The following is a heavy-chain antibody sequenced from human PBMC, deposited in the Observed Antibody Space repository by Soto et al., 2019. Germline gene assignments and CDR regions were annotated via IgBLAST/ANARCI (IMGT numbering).Heavy chain of an antibody. D-gene: IGHD3-10*01. J-gene: IGHJ5*02. CDR1: GGSISSSSYY. CDR2: IYYSGST. CDR3: ARHARVRGVTTNWFDP. Sequence: QLQLQESGPGLVKPSETLSLTCTVSGGSISSSSYYWGWIRQPPGKGLEWIGSIYYSGSTYYNPSLKSRVTISVDTSKTQFSLKLSSVTAADTAVYYCARHARVRGVTTNWFDPWGQGTLVTVSS. V-gene: IGHV4-39*01.